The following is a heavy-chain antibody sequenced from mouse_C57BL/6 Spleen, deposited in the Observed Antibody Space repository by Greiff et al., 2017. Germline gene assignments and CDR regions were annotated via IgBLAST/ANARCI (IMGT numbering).Heavy chain of an antibody. J-gene: IGHJ2*01. D-gene: IGHD4-1*01. CDR3: ARANWDLYYFDY. V-gene: IGHV5-4*03. CDR1: GFTFSSYA. Sequence: EVKLVESGGGLVKPGGSLKLSCAASGFTFSSYAMSWVRQTPEKRLEWVATISDGGSYTYNPDNVKGRFTISRDNAKNNLYLQMSHLKSEDTAMYYCARANWDLYYFDYWGQGTTLTVSS. CDR2: ISDGGSYT.